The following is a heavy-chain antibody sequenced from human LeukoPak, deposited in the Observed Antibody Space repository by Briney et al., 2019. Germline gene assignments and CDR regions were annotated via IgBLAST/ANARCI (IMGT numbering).Heavy chain of an antibody. CDR2: ISGSSSYK. J-gene: IGHJ3*02. D-gene: IGHD3-22*01. CDR3: TRRYNYDSSGYYYVRDAFDI. Sequence: PGGSLRLSCAASGFTFSRYSMNWVRQAPGKGLEWGSSISGSSSYKYYADSVKGRFTISRDNAKNSLYLQMNSLKPEDTAVYYCTRRYNYDSSGYYYVRDAFDIWGQGTMVTVSS. CDR1: GFTFSRYS. V-gene: IGHV3-21*03.